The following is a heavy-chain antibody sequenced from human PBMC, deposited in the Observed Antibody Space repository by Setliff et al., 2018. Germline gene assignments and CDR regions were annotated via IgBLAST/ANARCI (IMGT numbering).Heavy chain of an antibody. CDR3: AGAGGNSDYFDY. D-gene: IGHD2-21*02. V-gene: IGHV3-72*01. Sequence: GGSLRLSCAASGFTFSAHYMDWLRQAPGKGLEWVGRIRNKDNSYTTEYAASVKGRFTISRDDSKNTAYLQMNSLKIEDTAVYYCAGAGGNSDYFDYWGQGTLVTVSS. CDR2: IRNKDNSYTT. J-gene: IGHJ4*02. CDR1: GFTFSAHY.